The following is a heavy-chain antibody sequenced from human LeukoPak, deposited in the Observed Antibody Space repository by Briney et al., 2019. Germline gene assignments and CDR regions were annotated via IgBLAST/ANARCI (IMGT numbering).Heavy chain of an antibody. J-gene: IGHJ4*02. CDR3: ARAITYYELFTGYSREYYFDD. Sequence: PGETLSLTCTVSGGSISSSRYYWGWIRQPPGKGREWIGSMDYRGSTYDNPSLKSRVTISVDTSKNQSSLKLRSVSAAATAVSYCARAITYYELFTGYSREYYFDDWGQGILVTVSP. CDR2: MDYRGST. CDR1: GGSISSSRYY. V-gene: IGHV4-39*07. D-gene: IGHD3-9*01.